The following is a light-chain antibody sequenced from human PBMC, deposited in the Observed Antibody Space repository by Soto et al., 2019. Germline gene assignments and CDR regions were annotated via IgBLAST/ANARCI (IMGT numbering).Light chain of an antibody. CDR2: DVS. CDR1: SSDVGGYNY. CDR3: CSYTTSNTRQIV. V-gene: IGLV2-14*01. J-gene: IGLJ1*01. Sequence: SALTQPSSLSGSPGQSITISCPGTSSDVGGYNYVSWYQQHPGKAPKFMIYDVSNRPSGVSNRFSGSKSGNTASLTISGLQAEDEADYYCCSYTTSNTRQIVFGTGTKVTVL.